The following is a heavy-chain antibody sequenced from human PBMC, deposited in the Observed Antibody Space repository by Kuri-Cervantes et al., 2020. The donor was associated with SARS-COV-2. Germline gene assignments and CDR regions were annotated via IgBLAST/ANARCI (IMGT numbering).Heavy chain of an antibody. V-gene: IGHV4-59*11. CDR1: GGSISSHY. CDR3: ARGGYSSSWYGVSGWFDP. CDR2: IYYSGST. J-gene: IGHJ5*02. D-gene: IGHD6-13*01. Sequence: GSLRLSCTVSGGSISSHYWSWIRQPPGKGLEWTGYIYYSGSTNYNPSLKSRVTISVDTSKNQFSLKLSSVTAADTAVYYCARGGYSSSWYGVSGWFDPWGQGTLVTVSS.